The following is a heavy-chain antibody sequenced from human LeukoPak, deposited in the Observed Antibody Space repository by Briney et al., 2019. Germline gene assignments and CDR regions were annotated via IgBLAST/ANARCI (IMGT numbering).Heavy chain of an antibody. J-gene: IGHJ6*03. CDR1: GGSFSGYY. V-gene: IGHV4-34*01. CDR3: ARGRTGYQLLPTKKDYSYYYMDV. CDR2: INHSGST. Sequence: SSETLSLTCAVYGGSFSGYYWSWIRQPPGKGLEWIGEINHSGSTNYNPSLKSRVTISVDTSKNQFSLKLSSVTAADTAVYYCARGRTGYQLLPTKKDYSYYYMDVWDKGTTVTVSS. D-gene: IGHD2-2*01.